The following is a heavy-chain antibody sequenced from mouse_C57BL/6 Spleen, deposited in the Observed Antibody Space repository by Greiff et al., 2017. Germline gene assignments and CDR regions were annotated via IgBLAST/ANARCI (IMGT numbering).Heavy chain of an antibody. V-gene: IGHV1-81*01. CDR1: GYTFTSYG. CDR2: IYPRSGNT. CDR3: ARGDYGSY. D-gene: IGHD1-1*01. Sequence: VQLQQSGAELARPGASVKLSCKASGYTFTSYGISWVKQRTGQGLEWIGEIYPRSGNTYYNEKFKGKATLTVDTSSSTAYMQLSSLTSEDSAVYYCARGDYGSYWGQGTLVTVSA. J-gene: IGHJ3*01.